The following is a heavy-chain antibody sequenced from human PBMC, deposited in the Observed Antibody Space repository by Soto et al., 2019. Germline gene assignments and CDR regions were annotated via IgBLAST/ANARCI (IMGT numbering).Heavy chain of an antibody. J-gene: IGHJ4*02. CDR3: ARDLTSDY. D-gene: IGHD3-9*01. CDR1: GSTFTSYA. Sequence: XSVKVSCKASGSTFTSYAMHWVRQAPGQXLEWMGRINAGNGNTKXXQKFQGRXXITRDTYASTAYMELSRLRSEDTAVYYCARDLTSDYWGQGTLVTVSS. V-gene: IGHV1-3*01. CDR2: INAGNGNT.